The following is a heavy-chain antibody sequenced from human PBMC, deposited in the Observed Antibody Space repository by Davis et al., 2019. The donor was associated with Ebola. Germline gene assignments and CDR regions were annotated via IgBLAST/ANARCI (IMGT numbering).Heavy chain of an antibody. CDR2: IYPGDSDT. CDR1: GYSFTSYW. CDR3: ARGALPGFTSSGFDS. J-gene: IGHJ4*02. V-gene: IGHV5-51*01. Sequence: GGSLRLSCKGSGYSFTSYWIGWVRQMPGKGLEWMGIIYPGDSDTRYSPSFQGQVTISADKSINTAYLQWTSVRAPDSAIYYCARGALPGFTSSGFDSWGQGTLVSVSS. D-gene: IGHD3-9*01.